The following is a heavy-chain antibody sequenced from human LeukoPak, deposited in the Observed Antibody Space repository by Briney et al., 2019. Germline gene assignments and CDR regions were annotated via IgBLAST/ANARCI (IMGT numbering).Heavy chain of an antibody. CDR3: ARVSRRYYYDSSGYLGY. D-gene: IGHD3-22*01. V-gene: IGHV3-48*01. CDR1: GFTFSSYS. J-gene: IGHJ4*02. Sequence: SGGSLRLSCAASGFTFSSYSMNWVRQAPGKGLEWVSYISSSSSTIYYADPVKGRFTISRDNAKNSLYLQMNSLRAEDTAVYYCARVSRRYYYDSSGYLGYWGQGTLVTVSS. CDR2: ISSSSSTI.